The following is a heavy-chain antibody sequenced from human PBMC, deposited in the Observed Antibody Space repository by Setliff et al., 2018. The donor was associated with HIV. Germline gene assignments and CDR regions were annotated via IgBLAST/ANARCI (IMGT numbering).Heavy chain of an antibody. D-gene: IGHD6-19*01. CDR3: ARYSSDHDAFDI. Sequence: ETLSLTCLVSGDSIRITNYYWGWVRQPPGKGLEWFGSVFYTGTTYYNPSLLSRLTISVDTSKNQFSLKLYSVTAADTALYYCARYSSDHDAFDIWGQGTMVTV. CDR1: GDSIRITNYY. CDR2: VFYTGTT. J-gene: IGHJ3*02. V-gene: IGHV4-39*01.